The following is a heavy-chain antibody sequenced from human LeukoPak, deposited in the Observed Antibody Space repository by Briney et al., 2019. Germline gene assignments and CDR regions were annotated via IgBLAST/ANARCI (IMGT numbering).Heavy chain of an antibody. D-gene: IGHD3-22*01. CDR1: GFTFSIYG. CDR2: IKQDGSEK. Sequence: GGSLRLSCAASGFTFSIYGMHWVRQAPGKGLEWVANIKQDGSEKYYVDSVKGRFTISRDNAKNSLYLQMNSLRAEDTAVYYCARALPMIVVAEDAFDIWGQGTMVTVSS. J-gene: IGHJ3*02. CDR3: ARALPMIVVAEDAFDI. V-gene: IGHV3-7*01.